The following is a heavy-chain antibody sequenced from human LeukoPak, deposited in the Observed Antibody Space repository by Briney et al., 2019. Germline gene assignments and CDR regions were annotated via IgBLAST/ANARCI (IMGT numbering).Heavy chain of an antibody. CDR2: ISSNGGST. J-gene: IGHJ4*02. D-gene: IGHD1-14*01. CDR3: ARVFSRTLDY. V-gene: IGHV3-64*01. Sequence: GGSLRLSCAASGFTFSSYAMHWVRQAPGKGLEYVSAISSNGGSTYYANSVKGRFTISRDNSKNTLYLQMGSLRAEDMAVYYCARVFSRTLDYWGQGTLVTVSS. CDR1: GFTFSSYA.